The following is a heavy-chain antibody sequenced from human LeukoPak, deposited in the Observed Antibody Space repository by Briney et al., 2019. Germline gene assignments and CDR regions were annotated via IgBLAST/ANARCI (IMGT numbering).Heavy chain of an antibody. CDR3: ARGFCSSTSCYQGPFDF. CDR1: GFTFSSYW. V-gene: IGHV3-7*03. J-gene: IGHJ4*02. D-gene: IGHD2-2*01. Sequence: GGSLRLSCAASGFTFSSYWMSWVRQAPGKGLEWVANIKQDGSEKYYVDSVKGRFTISRDYSTLYLQMNSLRTEDTAVYYCARGFCSSTSCYQGPFDFWGQGTLVTVSS. CDR2: IKQDGSEK.